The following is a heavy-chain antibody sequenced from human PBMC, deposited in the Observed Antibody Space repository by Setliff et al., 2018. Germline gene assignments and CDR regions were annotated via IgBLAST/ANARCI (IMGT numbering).Heavy chain of an antibody. Sequence: SETLSLTCDVSSYSISRGYYWGWIRQAPGKGLEFIGSIYHGGNIVYNPSLESRVTISADTSKNQFSLTLTSVTAADTAVYYCARAPPPWLQSLGGDYWGQGTLITVSS. J-gene: IGHJ4*02. V-gene: IGHV4-38-2*01. CDR3: ARAPPPWLQSLGGDY. CDR2: IYHGGNI. D-gene: IGHD5-12*01. CDR1: SYSISRGYY.